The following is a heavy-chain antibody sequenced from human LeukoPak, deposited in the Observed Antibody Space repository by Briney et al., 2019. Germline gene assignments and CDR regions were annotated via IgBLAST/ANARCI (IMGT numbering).Heavy chain of an antibody. CDR3: ARHNGASSYYDSSGYDYFDY. V-gene: IGHV4-39*01. J-gene: IGHJ4*02. D-gene: IGHD3-22*01. CDR1: GGSISSSSYY. Sequence: SETLSLTCTVSGGSISSSSYYWGWIRQPPGKGLEWIGSIYYSGSTYYNPSLKSRVTISVDTSKNQFSLKLSSVTAADTAVYYCARHNGASSYYDSSGYDYFDYWGQGTLVTVSS. CDR2: IYYSGST.